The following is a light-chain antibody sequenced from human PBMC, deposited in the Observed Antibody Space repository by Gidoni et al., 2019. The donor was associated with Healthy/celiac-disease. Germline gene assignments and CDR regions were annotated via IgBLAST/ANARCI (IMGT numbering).Light chain of an antibody. J-gene: IGKJ4*01. CDR2: AAY. CDR1: QSIRSY. V-gene: IGKV1-39*01. CDR3: QQSDSTSLT. Sequence: DIHLTQSPSSLSASVGARVTITCRAIQSIRSYLNWYQQKPGKAPKLLIYAAYSLQSGVPARFSGSGHGTDFTLTISSLQPEDFETYKCQQSDSTSLTFGGGTKVE.